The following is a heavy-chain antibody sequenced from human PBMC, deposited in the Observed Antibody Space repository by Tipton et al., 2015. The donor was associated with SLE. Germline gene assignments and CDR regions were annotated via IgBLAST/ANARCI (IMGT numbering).Heavy chain of an antibody. CDR2: IHYSGNT. CDR1: GGPISGHY. CDR3: ARGVLDF. Sequence: LRLSCIVSGGPISGHYWNWVRQPPGKGLEWFGNIHYSGNTKYNPPLKSRVTISVDTSKNQFSLNLRSVTAADTAVYYCARGVLDFWGQGTLVTVSS. J-gene: IGHJ4*02. V-gene: IGHV4-59*11.